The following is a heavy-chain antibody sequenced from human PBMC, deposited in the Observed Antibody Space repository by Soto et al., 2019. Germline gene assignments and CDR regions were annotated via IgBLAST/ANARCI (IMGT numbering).Heavy chain of an antibody. CDR1: GFSLTTSGVG. Sequence: QITLNESGPAVVRPTEPLTLTCRFSGFSLTTSGVGVCWIRQAPGTAPEWLALIYWDDDKRYSASLKSRLTITKDTSKHLVVLTVSDLDPTDTATYYCAHRVLRTVFGLVTTTAIYFDFWGQGAPVAVSS. CDR3: AHRVLRTVFGLVTTTAIYFDF. D-gene: IGHD3-3*01. J-gene: IGHJ4*02. V-gene: IGHV2-5*02. CDR2: IYWDDDK.